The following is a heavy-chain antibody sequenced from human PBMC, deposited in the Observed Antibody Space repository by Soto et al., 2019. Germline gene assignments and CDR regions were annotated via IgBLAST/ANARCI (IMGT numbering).Heavy chain of an antibody. D-gene: IGHD5-12*01. J-gene: IGHJ5*02. CDR1: GGSISSSSYY. CDR2: IYYSGST. Sequence: QLQLQESGPGLVKPSETLSLTCTVSGGSISSSSYYWGWIRQPPGKGLEWIGSIYYSGSTYYNPSLKSRVNISVDTSKNQFSLKLSSVTAADTAVYYCAKVEMATINWFDPWGQGTLVTVSS. CDR3: AKVEMATINWFDP. V-gene: IGHV4-39*01.